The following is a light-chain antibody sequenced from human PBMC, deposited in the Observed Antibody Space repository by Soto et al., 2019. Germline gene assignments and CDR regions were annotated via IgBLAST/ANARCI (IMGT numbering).Light chain of an antibody. CDR2: GNR. CDR3: QAYDYSLTAFV. CDR1: NSNLGAGYD. Sequence: QSVLTQPPSASGTPGQRVTISCTGNNSNLGAGYDVHWYQQLPGAAPKLVVFGNRNRPSGVPERFSGSKSGTSASLAITGLQAEDEADYYCQAYDYSLTAFVFGGGTKLTVL. V-gene: IGLV1-40*01. J-gene: IGLJ3*02.